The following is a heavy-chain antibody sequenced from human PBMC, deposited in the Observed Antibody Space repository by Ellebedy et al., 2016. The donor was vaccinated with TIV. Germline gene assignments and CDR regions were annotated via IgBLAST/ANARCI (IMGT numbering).Heavy chain of an antibody. J-gene: IGHJ4*02. CDR3: ARRGVPGSFDY. CDR2: INPSGCST. Sequence: AASVKVSCKASGYTFYTYDMHWVRQAPGQGLEWMGTINPSGCSTSYAQKFQGTVTMTRDTSTSTVYMALSSLRSEDTAVYYCARRGVPGSFDYWGQGTLVTVSS. CDR1: GYTFYTYD. V-gene: IGHV1-46*02. D-gene: IGHD3-10*01.